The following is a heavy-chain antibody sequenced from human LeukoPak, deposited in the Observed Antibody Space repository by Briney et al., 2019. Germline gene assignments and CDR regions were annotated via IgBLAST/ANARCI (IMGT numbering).Heavy chain of an antibody. D-gene: IGHD3-16*01. CDR2: IFHSGST. CDR3: ARGDLWGYMITFGGVPFDY. CDR1: GYSLSSGYY. V-gene: IGHV4-38-2*02. Sequence: PSETLSLTCTVSGYSLSSGYYWGWIRPPPGMGLDWIGSIFHSGSTYYNPSLKSRVTISVDTSKNQFSLNLSAVTAADTAVYYCARGDLWGYMITFGGVPFDYWGQGTLVTVSS. J-gene: IGHJ4*02.